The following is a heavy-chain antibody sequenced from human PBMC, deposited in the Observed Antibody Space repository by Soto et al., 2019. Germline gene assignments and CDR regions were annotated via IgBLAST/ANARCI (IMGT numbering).Heavy chain of an antibody. V-gene: IGHV1-69*06. J-gene: IGHJ5*02. CDR1: GGTFSSYA. Sequence: ASVKVSCKASGGTFSSYAISWVRQAPGQGLEWMGGIIPIFGTANYAQKFQSRVTITADKSTSTAYMELSSLRSEDTAVYYCANKLGSNWFDPWGQGTLVTVSS. CDR3: ANKLGSNWFDP. CDR2: IIPIFGTA. D-gene: IGHD7-27*01.